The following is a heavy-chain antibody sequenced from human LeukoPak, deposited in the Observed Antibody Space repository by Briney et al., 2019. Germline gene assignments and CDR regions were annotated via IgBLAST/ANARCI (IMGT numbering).Heavy chain of an antibody. D-gene: IGHD6-6*01. CDR3: ATAPDYYSSSWDDAFDI. Sequence: GGSLRLSCSASGFTFSTYSMNWVRQAPGKGLEWVSSISSSSDYIYYADSVKGRFTISRDNAKNSLYLQMNSLRAEDTAVYYCATAPDYYSSSWDDAFDIWGQGTMVTVSS. V-gene: IGHV3-21*01. CDR1: GFTFSTYS. J-gene: IGHJ3*02. CDR2: ISSSSDYI.